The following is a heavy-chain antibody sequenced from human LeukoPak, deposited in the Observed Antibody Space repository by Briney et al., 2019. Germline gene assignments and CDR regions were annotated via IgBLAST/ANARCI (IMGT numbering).Heavy chain of an antibody. V-gene: IGHV3-7*01. CDR2: IKEDGSEK. Sequence: GGSLRLSCTASGFTFNRDWTAWVRQAPGKGLEWVANIKEDGSEKNYVDSVKGRFTISRDNAENSVYLQMNDLRAEDTGVYCCVTKEPSTSGWSYWGQGTLVTVSS. CDR1: GFTFNRDW. D-gene: IGHD6-19*01. J-gene: IGHJ4*02. CDR3: VTKEPSTSGWSY.